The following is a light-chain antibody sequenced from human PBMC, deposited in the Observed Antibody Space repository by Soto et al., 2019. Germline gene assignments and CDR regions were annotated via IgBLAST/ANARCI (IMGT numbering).Light chain of an antibody. CDR2: STT. Sequence: QSVLTQPPSASGTPGPKVTISCSGNTSNIGSNTVNWYQQFQGTAPKFLIFSTTQRPSGVPARFSGSKSGTSASLATGGLQPDDEAHYYCGALDNSLQGWVLGRGTKLTAL. V-gene: IGLV1-44*01. CDR1: TSNIGSNT. CDR3: GALDNSLQGWV. J-gene: IGLJ3*02.